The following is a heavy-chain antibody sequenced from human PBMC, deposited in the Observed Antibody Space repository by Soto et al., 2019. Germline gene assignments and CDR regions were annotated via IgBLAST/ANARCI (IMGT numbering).Heavy chain of an antibody. V-gene: IGHV3-23*01. Sequence: GGSLRLSCAASGFTFSSYAMSWVRQAPEKGLEWVSAISGSDGSTYYADSVKGRFTISRDNSKNTLYLQMNSLRAEDTAVYYCAKRHGVYGWFDPWGQGTLVTVSS. CDR3: AKRHGVYGWFDP. J-gene: IGHJ5*02. CDR2: ISGSDGST. D-gene: IGHD4-17*01. CDR1: GFTFSSYA.